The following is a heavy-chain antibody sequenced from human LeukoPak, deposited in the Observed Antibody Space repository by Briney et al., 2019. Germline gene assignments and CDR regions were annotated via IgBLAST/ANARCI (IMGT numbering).Heavy chain of an antibody. CDR3: ARSFVYDILTGSSRFDP. D-gene: IGHD3-9*01. J-gene: IGHJ5*02. CDR2: INPNSGGT. CDR1: GYTFTGYY. Sequence: VKVSXKASGYTFTGYYMHWVRQAPGQGLEWMGRINPNSGGTNYAQKFQGRVTMTRDTSISTAYMELSRLRSDDTAVYYCARSFVYDILTGSSRFDPWGQGTLVTVSS. V-gene: IGHV1-2*06.